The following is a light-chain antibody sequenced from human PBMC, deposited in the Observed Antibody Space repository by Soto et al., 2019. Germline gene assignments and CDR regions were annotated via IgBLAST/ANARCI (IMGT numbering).Light chain of an antibody. J-gene: IGKJ5*01. CDR3: QQYDNSPIT. CDR2: GAS. Sequence: EIVWTQSPGTLSLSPGERATLSCRASQSVSSSYLAWYQPKPGQAPRLLIYGASSRATGIPDRFSGTGSETDFTLTISRLEPEDFAVYYCQQYDNSPITFGQGTRLEIK. V-gene: IGKV3-20*01. CDR1: QSVSSSY.